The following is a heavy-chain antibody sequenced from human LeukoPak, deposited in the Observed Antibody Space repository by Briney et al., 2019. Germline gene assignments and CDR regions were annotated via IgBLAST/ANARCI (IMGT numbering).Heavy chain of an antibody. D-gene: IGHD6-6*01. CDR3: ARGILLTIAAPDY. CDR1: GFEFPSYW. J-gene: IGHJ4*02. CDR2: INTDGTST. Sequence: GGSLRLSCTASGFEFPSYWMHWVRQAPGQGLVWVSHINTDGTSTNYADSVKGRFTVSRDNTENTLYLQMNSLRAEDTAVYYCARGILLTIAAPDYWGQGTLVTVSS. V-gene: IGHV3-74*01.